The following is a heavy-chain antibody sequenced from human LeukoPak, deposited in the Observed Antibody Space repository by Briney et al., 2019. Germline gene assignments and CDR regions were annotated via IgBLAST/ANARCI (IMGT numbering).Heavy chain of an antibody. V-gene: IGHV4-59*01. D-gene: IGHD2-15*01. CDR2: IYYSGST. CDR1: VGSISGYY. Sequence: SETLSLTCTVSVGSISGYYWSWIRQSPGKGLEWIGYIYYSGSTNYNPSLKSRVTMSVDTSKNHFSLKVSSVTAADTAVYYCARAVVVAATVKWFDPWGQGTLVTVSS. CDR3: ARAVVVAATVKWFDP. J-gene: IGHJ5*02.